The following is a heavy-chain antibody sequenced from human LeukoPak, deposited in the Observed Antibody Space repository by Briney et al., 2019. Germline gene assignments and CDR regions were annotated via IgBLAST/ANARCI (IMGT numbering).Heavy chain of an antibody. Sequence: PGGSLRLSCAASGFTFSSYAMHWVRQAPGKGLEWVAVISYDGSNKYYADSVKGRFTISRDNSKNTLYLQMNSLRAEDTAVYYCARDDYGGTFDYWGQGTLVTVSS. D-gene: IGHD4-23*01. V-gene: IGHV3-30*01. CDR2: ISYDGSNK. CDR1: GFTFSSYA. CDR3: ARDDYGGTFDY. J-gene: IGHJ4*02.